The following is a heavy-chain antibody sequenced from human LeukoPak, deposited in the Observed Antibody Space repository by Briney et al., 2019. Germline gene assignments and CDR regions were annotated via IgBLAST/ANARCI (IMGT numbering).Heavy chain of an antibody. V-gene: IGHV3-9*03. D-gene: IGHD2-2*01. CDR3: AKARYCSSTSCYWDY. J-gene: IGHJ4*02. Sequence: ISWNSCSIGYSDSVKSRFTISRDNAKNSLYLQMNSLRAEDMALYYCAKARYCSSTSCYWDYWGQGTLVTVSS. CDR2: ISWNSCSI.